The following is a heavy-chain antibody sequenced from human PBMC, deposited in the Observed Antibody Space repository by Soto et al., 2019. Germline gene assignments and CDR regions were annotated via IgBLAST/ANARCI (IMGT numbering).Heavy chain of an antibody. CDR3: ARGFGGDWETFDI. V-gene: IGHV1-69*01. D-gene: IGHD2-21*02. J-gene: IGHJ3*02. Sequence: QVQLVESGGGVVQPGRSLRLSCAASGFTFSSYGMHWVRQAPGKGLEWVGGIIPIFGTANYAQKFQGRVTITADESTSTAYMELSSLRSEDTAVYFCARGFGGDWETFDIWGQGTMVTVSS. CDR2: IIPIFGTA. CDR1: GFTFSSYG.